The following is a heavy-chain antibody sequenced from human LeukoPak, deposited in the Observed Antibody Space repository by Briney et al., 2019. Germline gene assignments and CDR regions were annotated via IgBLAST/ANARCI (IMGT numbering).Heavy chain of an antibody. J-gene: IGHJ4*02. V-gene: IGHV4-59*08. CDR1: GGTFSSYA. CDR3: ASNKGQWLFSD. Sequence: SCKASGGTFSSYAISWVRQAPGKGLEWIGYIYYSGSTNYNPSLKSRVTISVDTSKNQFSLRLSSVTAADTAVYYCASNKGQWLFSDWGQGTLVTVSS. CDR2: IYYSGST. D-gene: IGHD6-19*01.